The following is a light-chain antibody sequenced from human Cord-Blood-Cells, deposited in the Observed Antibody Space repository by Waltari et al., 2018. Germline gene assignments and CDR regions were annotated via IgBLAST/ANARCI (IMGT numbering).Light chain of an antibody. J-gene: IGKJ3*01. Sequence: EIVLTQSPATLSLSPGERATLSCRASQCVSSYLAWYQQKPGQAPRLLIYDASNRATGIPARFSGSGSGTDFTLTISSLEPEDFAVYYCQQRSNWPRRTFGPGTKVDIK. CDR3: QQRSNWPRRT. CDR2: DAS. CDR1: QCVSSY. V-gene: IGKV3-11*01.